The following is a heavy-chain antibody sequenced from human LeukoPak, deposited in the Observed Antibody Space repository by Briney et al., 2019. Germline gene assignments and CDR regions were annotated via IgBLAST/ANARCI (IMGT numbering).Heavy chain of an antibody. V-gene: IGHV3-73*01. CDR2: IRSKTHNYAT. D-gene: IGHD2-21*02. Sequence: PGGSLRLSCAASGFTFSGSAMHWVRQTSGKGLEWVGYIRSKTHNYATLYAASVKGRFTISRDDSKNTAYLQMNSLKTGDTAVYYCTRHRCGDSGGDFDYWGQGTLVTVSS. CDR3: TRHRCGDSGGDFDY. CDR1: GFTFSGSA. J-gene: IGHJ4*02.